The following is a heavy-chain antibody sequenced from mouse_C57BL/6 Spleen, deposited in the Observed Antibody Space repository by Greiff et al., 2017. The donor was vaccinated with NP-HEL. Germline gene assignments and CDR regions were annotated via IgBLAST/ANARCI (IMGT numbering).Heavy chain of an antibody. J-gene: IGHJ3*01. CDR3: ARERSTMVTTGGFAY. D-gene: IGHD2-2*01. V-gene: IGHV1-53*01. CDR2: INPSNGGT. CDR1: GYTFTSYW. Sequence: QVQLQQPGTELVKPGASVKLSCKASGYTFTSYWMHWVKQRPGQGLEWIGNINPSNGGTNYNEKFKSKATLTVDKSSSTAYMQLSSLTSEDSAVYDCARERSTMVTTGGFAYWGQGTLVTVSA.